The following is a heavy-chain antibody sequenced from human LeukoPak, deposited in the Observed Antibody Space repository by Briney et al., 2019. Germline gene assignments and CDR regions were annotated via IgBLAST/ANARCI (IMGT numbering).Heavy chain of an antibody. CDR3: ASSAGYYPFHY. V-gene: IGHV4-34*01. Sequence: SETLSLTCAVYGGSFSDCYWSWIRQPPGKGLEWIGEINPSGTTIYDPSLNSRVNISVDTSKRQFSLTLSPVTAADTALYYCASSAGYYPFHYWGQGTLVTVSS. CDR1: GGSFSDCY. J-gene: IGHJ4*02. CDR2: INPSGTT. D-gene: IGHD3-10*01.